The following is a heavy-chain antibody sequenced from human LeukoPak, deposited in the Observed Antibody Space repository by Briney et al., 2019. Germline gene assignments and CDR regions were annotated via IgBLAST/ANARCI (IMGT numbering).Heavy chain of an antibody. V-gene: IGHV1-46*02. J-gene: IGHJ3*02. D-gene: IGHD6-13*01. CDR2: INPSGAGT. CDR3: ARGGSSWYWAFDI. Sequence: ASVEVSCKASGYTFNSYYIHWVRQAPGQGLEWMGIINPSGAGTRYAQKFQGRVTMTSDTSTSTVYMELSSLGSEDTAVYYCARGGSSWYWAFDIWGQGTMVTVSS. CDR1: GYTFNSYY.